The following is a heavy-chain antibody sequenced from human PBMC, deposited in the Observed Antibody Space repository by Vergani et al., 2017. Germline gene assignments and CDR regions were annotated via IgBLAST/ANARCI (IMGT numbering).Heavy chain of an antibody. D-gene: IGHD6-13*01. CDR3: ANWNTGRQQLYPYNWFDP. J-gene: IGHJ5*02. V-gene: IGHV3-23*01. CDR2: ISGSGVSA. CDR1: EFTFSNYA. Sequence: EVQLLESGGGFVQPGGSLRLTCAASEFTFSNYAMNWVRQAPGKGLEGVSGISGSGVSAYYTDSVKGRFTISRDNSKNVLFLQMNNLKTEDTAIYYCANWNTGRQQLYPYNWFDPWGQGTLVTVSS.